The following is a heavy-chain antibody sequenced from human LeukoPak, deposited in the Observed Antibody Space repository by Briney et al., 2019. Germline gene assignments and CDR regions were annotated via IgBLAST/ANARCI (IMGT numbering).Heavy chain of an antibody. V-gene: IGHV3-23*01. D-gene: IGHD2-2*01. CDR2: FSGSGGRT. CDR1: GFTFSTYA. Sequence: GGSLRLSCAASGFTFSTYAMSWVRQAPGEGVEWVSTFSGSGGRTLYADPVKGRFVISRDNSKNTLYLQMNSLRAEDTAVYYCAKVTSSYNYFDYWGQGAPVTVSS. J-gene: IGHJ4*02. CDR3: AKVTSSYNYFDY.